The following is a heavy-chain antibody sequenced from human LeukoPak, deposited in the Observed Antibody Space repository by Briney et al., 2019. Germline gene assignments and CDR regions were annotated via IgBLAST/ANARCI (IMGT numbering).Heavy chain of an antibody. Sequence: SETLSLTCTVSGGSISSYYWSWIRQPPGKGLEWIGYIYYSGSTNCNPSLKSRVTISVDTSKNQFSLKLSSVTAADTAVYYCARDISGSSFDYWGQGTLVTVSS. CDR1: GGSISSYY. V-gene: IGHV4-59*01. CDR3: ARDISGSSFDY. J-gene: IGHJ4*02. D-gene: IGHD6-13*01. CDR2: IYYSGST.